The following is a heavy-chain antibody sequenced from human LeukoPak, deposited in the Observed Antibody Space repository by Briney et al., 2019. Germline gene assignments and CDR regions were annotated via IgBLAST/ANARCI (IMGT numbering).Heavy chain of an antibody. V-gene: IGHV1-18*01. CDR3: ARAEYYDFWSGYSSFDY. D-gene: IGHD3-3*01. Sequence: ASVKVSCKASGYTFTSYDINWVRQAPGQGLEWMGWISAYNGNTNYAQKLQGRVTMTTDTSTSTAYMELRSLRSDDTAVYYCARAEYYDFWSGYSSFDYWGQGTLVTVSS. CDR1: GYTFTSYD. CDR2: ISAYNGNT. J-gene: IGHJ4*02.